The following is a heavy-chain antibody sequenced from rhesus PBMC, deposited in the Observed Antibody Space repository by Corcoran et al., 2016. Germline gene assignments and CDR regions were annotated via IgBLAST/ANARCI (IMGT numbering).Heavy chain of an antibody. CDR2: IFGSGGST. CDR3: ARDLGGSNNPEYFEF. V-gene: IGHV4-173*01. CDR1: GGSISSNY. Sequence: QLQLQESGPGLVKPSETLSLTCAVSGGSISSNYWSWIRQPPGKGLEWIGRIFGSGGSTDYNPSLKSRVTISTDTSKNQFSLKLSAVTAADTAVYYCARDLGGSNNPEYFEFWGQGALVTVSS. J-gene: IGHJ1*01. D-gene: IGHD4-23*01.